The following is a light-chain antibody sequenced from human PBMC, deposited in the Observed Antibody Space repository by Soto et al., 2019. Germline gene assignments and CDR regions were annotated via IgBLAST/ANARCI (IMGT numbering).Light chain of an antibody. J-gene: IGKJ1*01. V-gene: IGKV2-30*01. CDR1: QSLVYSNGNAY. Sequence: DAALTQSPLSLPVTLGQPAAISCRSSQSLVYSNGNAYLIWFQQRPGQSPRRLIYQVSTRDAGVPDRFSSSGSGTYFTLTISRVEAEDVGLYYCMQGTHWPWTFGQGTKVEIK. CDR2: QVS. CDR3: MQGTHWPWT.